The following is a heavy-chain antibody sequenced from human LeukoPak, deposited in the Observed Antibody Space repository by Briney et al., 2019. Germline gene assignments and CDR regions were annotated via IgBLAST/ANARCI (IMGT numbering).Heavy chain of an antibody. D-gene: IGHD2-2*01. CDR1: GYSFTSYW. Sequence: GESLKISCKGSGYSFTSYWVGWVGRLAGEGLEGRGVIYPGESDNRYSPSFQGQVPISADKSISTAYLQWSSLKASDTAMYYCARPFKYCSSTSCYPGYWGQGTLVTVSS. J-gene: IGHJ4*02. CDR3: ARPFKYCSSTSCYPGY. V-gene: IGHV5-51*01. CDR2: IYPGESDN.